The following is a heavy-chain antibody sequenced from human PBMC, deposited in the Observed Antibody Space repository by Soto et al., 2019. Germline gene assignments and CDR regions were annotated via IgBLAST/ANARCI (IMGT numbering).Heavy chain of an antibody. CDR2: ITNSGNAI. J-gene: IGHJ6*04. CDR1: GFTFSDYY. V-gene: IGHV3-11*01. CDR3: ARGRVGRTYYLYGMDV. Sequence: PGGSLRLSCAASGFTFSDYYMSWIRQAPGKGLEWVSYITNSGNAIYYADSVKDRFTISRDNAKNSLYLQMNSLRDEDTAVYYCARGRVGRTYYLYGMDVWGEVTTVTVSP. D-gene: IGHD2-15*01.